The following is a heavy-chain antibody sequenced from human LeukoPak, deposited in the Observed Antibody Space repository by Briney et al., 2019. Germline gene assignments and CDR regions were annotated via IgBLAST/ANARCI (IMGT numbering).Heavy chain of an antibody. CDR1: GYTFTSYY. D-gene: IGHD1-26*01. CDR3: ARGRWEPYYYYGMDV. Sequence: ASVKVSCKASGYTFTSYYMHWVRQAPGQGLEWMGIINPRGGSTSYAQKFQGRVTMTRDTSTSTVYMELSSLRSEDTAVYYCARGRWEPYYYYGMDVWGQGTTVTVSS. V-gene: IGHV1-46*01. CDR2: INPRGGST. J-gene: IGHJ6*02.